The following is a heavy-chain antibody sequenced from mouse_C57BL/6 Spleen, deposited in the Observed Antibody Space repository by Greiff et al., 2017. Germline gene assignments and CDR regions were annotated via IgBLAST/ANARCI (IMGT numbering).Heavy chain of an antibody. CDR3: ARHKITTVEGAMDY. D-gene: IGHD1-1*01. Sequence: VNLVESGPGLVAPSQSLSITCTVSGFSLTSYGVHWVRQPPGKGLEWLVVIWSDGSTTYNSALKSRLSISKDNSKSQVFLKMNSLQTDDTAMYYCARHKITTVEGAMDYWGQGTSVTVSS. J-gene: IGHJ4*01. CDR2: IWSDGST. V-gene: IGHV2-6-1*01. CDR1: GFSLTSYG.